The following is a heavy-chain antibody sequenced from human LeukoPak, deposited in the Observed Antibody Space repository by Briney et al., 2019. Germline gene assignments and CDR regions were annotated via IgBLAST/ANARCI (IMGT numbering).Heavy chain of an antibody. CDR2: IHYSGST. Sequence: SETLSLTCGVSGGSISRHFWSWIRQPPGKGLEWIGFIHYSGSTNYNPSLKSRVTISVDTSKNQFSLKLSSVTAADTAVYYCARDTGDGYRGGFDYWGQGTLVTVSS. V-gene: IGHV4-59*11. D-gene: IGHD5-24*01. CDR3: ARDTGDGYRGGFDY. CDR1: GGSISRHF. J-gene: IGHJ4*02.